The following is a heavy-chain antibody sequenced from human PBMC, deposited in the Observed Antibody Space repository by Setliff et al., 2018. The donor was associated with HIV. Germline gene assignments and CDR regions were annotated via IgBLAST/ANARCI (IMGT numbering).Heavy chain of an antibody. J-gene: IGHJ5*02. D-gene: IGHD3-10*01. CDR1: GYFFNHYG. CDR3: VRHVSSSAVFDP. CDR2: IHPRDSDT. V-gene: IGHV5-51*01. Sequence: KVSCKASGYFFNHYGIAWVRQTPGKGLEWMGNIHPRDSDTRYSPSFQGQVTLSVDKSISTAYLQWSSLKASDTAMYYCVRHVSSSAVFDPWGQGTLVTVSS.